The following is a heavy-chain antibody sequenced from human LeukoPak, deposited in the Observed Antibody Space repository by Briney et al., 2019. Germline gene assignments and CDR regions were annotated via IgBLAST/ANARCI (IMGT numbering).Heavy chain of an antibody. CDR1: GGSISSYY. Sequence: PSETLSLTCTVSGGSISSYYWSWIRQPAGKGLEWIGRIYTSGSTNYNPSLKSRVTISVDKSKNQFSLKLSSVTAADTAVYYCARGRYFDWLPSNWFDPWGQGTLVTVSS. V-gene: IGHV4-4*07. D-gene: IGHD3-9*01. CDR2: IYTSGST. J-gene: IGHJ5*02. CDR3: ARGRYFDWLPSNWFDP.